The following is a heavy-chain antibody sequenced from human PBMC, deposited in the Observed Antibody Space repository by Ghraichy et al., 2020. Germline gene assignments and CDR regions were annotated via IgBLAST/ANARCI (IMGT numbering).Heavy chain of an antibody. D-gene: IGHD6-13*01. V-gene: IGHV3-11*01. Sequence: LSLTCAASGFTFSDHYMSWLRQAPGKGLEWVSYISSSGTTIYYADSVKGRFTISRDNARNSLYLQMNSLRAEDTAVYYCATFPRRDHIAFDIWGPGTMVTVSS. CDR1: GFTFSDHY. CDR2: ISSSGTTI. J-gene: IGHJ3*02. CDR3: ATFPRRDHIAFDI.